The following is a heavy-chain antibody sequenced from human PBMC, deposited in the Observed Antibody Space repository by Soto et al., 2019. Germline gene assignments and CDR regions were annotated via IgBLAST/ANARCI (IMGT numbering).Heavy chain of an antibody. Sequence: ASVKVSCKAPRDTFTSYYINWVRQAPGQGLEWMGVINPHGGSTAYAQKFKGRVTLTRDTSASTVYMEGSSLTSDDTAMYYCARSSGGNVGIIIEGTNWFAPWGQGTLVTVSS. J-gene: IGHJ5*02. CDR2: INPHGGST. V-gene: IGHV1-46*01. D-gene: IGHD1-26*01. CDR1: RDTFTSYY. CDR3: ARSSGGNVGIIIEGTNWFAP.